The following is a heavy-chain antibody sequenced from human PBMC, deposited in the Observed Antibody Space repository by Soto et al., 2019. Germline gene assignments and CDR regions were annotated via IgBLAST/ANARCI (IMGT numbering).Heavy chain of an antibody. CDR3: ARGSTMVRELSWFDP. Sequence: PGGSLRLSCAASGFTFSGYAMHWVRQAPGKGLEWVAVISYDGSNKYYADSVKGRFTISRDNAKNSLYLQMNSLRAEDTAVYYCARGSTMVRELSWFDPWGQGTLVTVSS. CDR1: GFTFSGYA. CDR2: ISYDGSNK. V-gene: IGHV3-30-3*01. D-gene: IGHD3-10*01. J-gene: IGHJ5*02.